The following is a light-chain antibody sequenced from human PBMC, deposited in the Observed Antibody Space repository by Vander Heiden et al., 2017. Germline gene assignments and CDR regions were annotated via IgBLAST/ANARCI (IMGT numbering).Light chain of an antibody. CDR1: RSNIGNNY. V-gene: IGLV1-51*01. CDR3: GAWDDNLSGI. CDR2: DNN. J-gene: IGLJ1*01. Sequence: HSVLTQPPSVSAAPGQKVIISCSGGRSNIGNNYVSWYQQLPGTAPKLLIYDNNKRPSGIPDRFSGSKSGTSATLAITGLQTGDEADYYCGAWDDNLSGIFGSGTKVTVL.